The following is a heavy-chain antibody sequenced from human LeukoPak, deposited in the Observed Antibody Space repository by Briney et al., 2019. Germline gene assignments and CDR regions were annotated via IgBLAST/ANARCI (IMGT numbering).Heavy chain of an antibody. CDR3: TTEGWVFCGGDCYSSYYYGMDV. CDR1: GFTFSNDW. D-gene: IGHD2-21*02. V-gene: IGHV3-15*01. Sequence: GGSLRLSCAASGFTFSNDWMSWVRQAPGKGLEGVGRIKSKTDGGTTDYAAPLKGRFTISRHDSQNTLYLQMHSLTTEDTAVYYCTTEGWVFCGGDCYSSYYYGMDVWGQGTTLTVSS. CDR2: IKSKTDGGTT. J-gene: IGHJ6*02.